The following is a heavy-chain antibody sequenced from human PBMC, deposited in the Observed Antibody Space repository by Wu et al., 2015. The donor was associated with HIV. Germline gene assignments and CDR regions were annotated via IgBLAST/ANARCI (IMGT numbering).Heavy chain of an antibody. CDR2: IIPIMGTP. CDR1: GDTFSNYA. V-gene: IGHV1-69*05. J-gene: IGHJ3*01. D-gene: IGHD6-19*01. Sequence: QVHLVQSGAELKKPGSSVKVSCKASGDTFSNYAVNWVRHAPGQGLEWMGGIIPIMGTPRYAEKFHGRLSITTDDSMSTAFMELNSLRSEDSAIYFCATYPGWTGVLDAFDVWGQGTMVTVSS. CDR3: ATYPGWTGVLDAFDV.